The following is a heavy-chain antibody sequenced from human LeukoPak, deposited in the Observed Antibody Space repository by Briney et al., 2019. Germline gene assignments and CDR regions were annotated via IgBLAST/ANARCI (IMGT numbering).Heavy chain of an antibody. J-gene: IGHJ5*02. V-gene: IGHV1-69*01. CDR3: ARGPLRQLVYNWFDP. D-gene: IGHD6-13*01. CDR1: GGTFTSYA. CDR2: IIPIFGTA. Sequence: ASVKVSCKASGGTFTSYAISWVRQAPGQGLEWMGGIIPIFGTANYAQKFQGRVTITADESTSIAYMELSSLRSEDTAVYYCARGPLRQLVYNWFDPWGQGTLVTVSS.